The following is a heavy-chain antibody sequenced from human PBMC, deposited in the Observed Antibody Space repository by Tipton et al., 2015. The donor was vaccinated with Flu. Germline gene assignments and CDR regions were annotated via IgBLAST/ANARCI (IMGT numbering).Heavy chain of an antibody. CDR2: MYTRGTS. D-gene: IGHD3-22*01. V-gene: IGHV4-61*02. CDR3: ARDLKWSSAYYNPFGY. CDR1: GGSISGGNYY. J-gene: IGHJ4*02. Sequence: TLSLTCTVSGGSISGGNYYWSWIRQPAGKGLEWLGRMYTRGTSNYNPSLKSRLTISLDTSKNQFSLKLTSVTAADTAVYYCARDLKWSSAYYNPFGYWGQGILVTVSS.